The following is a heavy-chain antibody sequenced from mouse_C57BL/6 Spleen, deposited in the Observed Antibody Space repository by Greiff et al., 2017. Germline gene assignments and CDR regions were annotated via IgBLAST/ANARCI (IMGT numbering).Heavy chain of an antibody. J-gene: IGHJ3*01. V-gene: IGHV1-80*01. CDR3: ARFGDSSGTFAY. CDR1: GYAFSSYW. Sequence: VQLQQSGAELVKPGASVKISCKASGYAFSSYWMNWVKQRPGKGLEWIGQIYPGDGDTNYNGKFKGKATLTADKSSSTAYMQLSILTSEDSAVYFCARFGDSSGTFAYWGQGTLVTVSA. D-gene: IGHD3-2*02. CDR2: IYPGDGDT.